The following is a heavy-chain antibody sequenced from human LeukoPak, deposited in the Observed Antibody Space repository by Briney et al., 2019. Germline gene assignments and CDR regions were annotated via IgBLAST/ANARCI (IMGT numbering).Heavy chain of an antibody. D-gene: IGHD5-18*01. CDR3: ASDESDTAMAD. CDR2: ISSSSSYI. J-gene: IGHJ4*02. Sequence: GGSLRLSCAASGFTFSSYSMNWVRQAPGKGLEWVSSISSSSSYIYYADSVKGRFTISRDNAKNSLYLQMNSLRAEDTAVYYCASDESDTAMADWGQGTLVTVSS. CDR1: GFTFSSYS. V-gene: IGHV3-21*01.